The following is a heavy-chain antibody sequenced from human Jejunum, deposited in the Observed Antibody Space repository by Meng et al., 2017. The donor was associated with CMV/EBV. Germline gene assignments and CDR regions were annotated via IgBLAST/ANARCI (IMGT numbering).Heavy chain of an antibody. Sequence: AAAGFTLSSNGMGRDRQAPGEGRGGGGGGGEEGTNKDYADTVKGLFTISRDNSKNMVYLQMNSLRAEDTAVYYCAKGRGLLEYYFDYWGQGTLVTVSS. CDR2: GGEEGTNK. D-gene: IGHD1-1*01. CDR1: GFTLSSNG. CDR3: AKGRGLLEYYFDY. J-gene: IGHJ4*02. V-gene: IGHV3-30*18.